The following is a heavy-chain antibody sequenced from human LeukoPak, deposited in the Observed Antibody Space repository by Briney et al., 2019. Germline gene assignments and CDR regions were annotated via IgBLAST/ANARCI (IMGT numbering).Heavy chain of an antibody. J-gene: IGHJ4*02. V-gene: IGHV4-34*01. Sequence: SETLSLTCAVYDGSFNDYYWSWIRQPPGKGLEWIGEIHHIGSTKYNPSLQSRVTISVDTSENQYSLKMRSVTAADTAVYYCARMDGSNWTFDYWGQGTLVTVSS. CDR3: ARMDGSNWTFDY. CDR2: IHHIGST. CDR1: DGSFNDYY. D-gene: IGHD6-13*01.